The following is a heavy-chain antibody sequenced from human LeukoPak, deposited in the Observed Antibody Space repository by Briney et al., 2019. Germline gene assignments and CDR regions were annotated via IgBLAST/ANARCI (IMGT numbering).Heavy chain of an antibody. CDR3: AKHLRATNTYIFFGLDV. Sequence: GGSLRLSCAATGFTFKDYGMHWVRQPPGKGLEWVSGINWNGGGTDYADSVKDRFTISRDNAKNSLYLQMTSRRPEDTALYYCAKHLRATNTYIFFGLDVWGQGTTVTVSS. CDR1: GFTFKDYG. V-gene: IGHV3-9*01. D-gene: IGHD1-26*01. J-gene: IGHJ6*02. CDR2: INWNGGGT.